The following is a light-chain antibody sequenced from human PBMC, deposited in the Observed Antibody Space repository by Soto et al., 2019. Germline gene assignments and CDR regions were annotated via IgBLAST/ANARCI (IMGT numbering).Light chain of an antibody. J-gene: IGKJ2*01. CDR2: GVS. CDR1: QSFTYTY. Sequence: IVLTQSPVTLSSSPGERATLSCRASQSFTYTYLAWYQQKPGRSPRLLVYGVSARAADISDRFSGSGSGTDFTLTINRLEPEDSAIYYCQQYESIPFTFGQGTKLEIK. V-gene: IGKV3-20*01. CDR3: QQYESIPFT.